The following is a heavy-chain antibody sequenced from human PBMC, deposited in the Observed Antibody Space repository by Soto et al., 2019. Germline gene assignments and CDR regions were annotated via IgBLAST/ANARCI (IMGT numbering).Heavy chain of an antibody. D-gene: IGHD2-8*01. Sequence: QGQLVQSGPEVKKPGASVKVSGKTSGYTFSRYVIIWGRQARGQGLEWMGWISGYNGDTNYAQKVQGRVTMTIDTSTYTAYMELRSLTSDDTAIYYCAKNGQPPYYYYGMDVWGQGTTVTVSS. J-gene: IGHJ6*02. V-gene: IGHV1-18*01. CDR1: GYTFSRYV. CDR3: AKNGQPPYYYYGMDV. CDR2: ISGYNGDT.